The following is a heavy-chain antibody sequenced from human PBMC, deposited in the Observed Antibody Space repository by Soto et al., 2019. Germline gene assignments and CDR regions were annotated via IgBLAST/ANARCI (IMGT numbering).Heavy chain of an antibody. J-gene: IGHJ3*02. CDR3: VRDQLYYYDIFGRPLNGFDI. D-gene: IGHD3-22*01. Sequence: PGVSLRLSCAASGFTFSSYTMHWVRQTPGKGLEWVADISHDGGDKYYADSVKGRFTISRDNAENSLYLQMNSLGAEDTALYYCVRDQLYYYDIFGRPLNGFDIWGQGTMVTVSS. CDR1: GFTFSSYT. CDR2: ISHDGGDK. V-gene: IGHV3-30-3*01.